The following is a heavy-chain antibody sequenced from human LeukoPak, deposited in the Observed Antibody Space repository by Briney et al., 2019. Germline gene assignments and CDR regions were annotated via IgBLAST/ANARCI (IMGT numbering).Heavy chain of an antibody. CDR3: AKDRGGSSTTYYYYYGMDV. CDR1: GFTFGSYG. Sequence: GGSLRLSCAASGFTFGSYGMHWVRQAPGKGLEWVAVISYDGSNKYYADSVKGRFTISRDNSKNTLYLQMNSLRAEDTAVYSCAKDRGGSSTTYYYYYGMDVWGQGTTVTVSS. CDR2: ISYDGSNK. J-gene: IGHJ6*02. V-gene: IGHV3-30*18. D-gene: IGHD2-15*01.